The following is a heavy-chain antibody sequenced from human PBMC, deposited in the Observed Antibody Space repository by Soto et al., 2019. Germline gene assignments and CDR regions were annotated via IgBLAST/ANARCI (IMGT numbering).Heavy chain of an antibody. CDR1: GGSISNYY. Sequence: SETLSLTCTVSGGSISNYYWSWIRQPAGKGLEWIGRIYTSGNTNYNPSLKGRVTMSVDMSKNQFSLELSDLRSEDTAVYFCARNVDYFDPWGQGTLVTVSS. V-gene: IGHV4-4*07. CDR3: ARNVDYFDP. CDR2: IYTSGNT. D-gene: IGHD4-17*01. J-gene: IGHJ5*01.